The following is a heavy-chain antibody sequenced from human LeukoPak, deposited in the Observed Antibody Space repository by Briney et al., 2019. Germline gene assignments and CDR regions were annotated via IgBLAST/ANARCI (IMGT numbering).Heavy chain of an antibody. D-gene: IGHD1-26*01. J-gene: IGHJ4*02. CDR1: EFTFSSYG. Sequence: GGSLRLSCAASEFTFSSYGMHWARQAPGKGLEWVAVISYDGSNKYYEDSVKGRFTISRDNSKNTLYLQMNSLRTEDTAVYYFAKDPQVGATRGYYFDYWGQGTLVTVSS. CDR2: ISYDGSNK. CDR3: AKDPQVGATRGYYFDY. V-gene: IGHV3-30*18.